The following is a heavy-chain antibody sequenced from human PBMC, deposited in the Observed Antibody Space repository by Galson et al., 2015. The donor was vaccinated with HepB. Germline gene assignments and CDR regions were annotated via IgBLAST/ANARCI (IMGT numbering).Heavy chain of an antibody. Sequence: SLRLSCAASGFTFSSYAMSWVRQAPGKGLEWVSAISGSGGSTYYADSVKGRFTISRHNSKNTLYLQMNSLRAEDTAVYYCAKDPIAVAVQGGVDYWGQGTLVTVSS. CDR2: ISGSGGST. CDR3: AKDPIAVAVQGGVDY. J-gene: IGHJ4*02. D-gene: IGHD6-19*01. V-gene: IGHV3-23*01. CDR1: GFTFSSYA.